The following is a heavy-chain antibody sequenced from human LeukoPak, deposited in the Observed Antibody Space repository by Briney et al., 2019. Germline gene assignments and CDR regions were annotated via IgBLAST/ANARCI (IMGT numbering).Heavy chain of an antibody. CDR3: AKGTLDIVVVPAAPKVYYFDY. D-gene: IGHD2-2*01. CDR2: ISYDGSNK. Sequence: GGSLRLSCAASGFTFSSYAMHWVRQAPGKGLEWVAVISYDGSNKYYADSMKGRFTISRDNSKNTLYLQMNSLRAEDTAVYYCAKGTLDIVVVPAAPKVYYFDYWGQGTLVTVSS. J-gene: IGHJ4*02. V-gene: IGHV3-30-3*01. CDR1: GFTFSSYA.